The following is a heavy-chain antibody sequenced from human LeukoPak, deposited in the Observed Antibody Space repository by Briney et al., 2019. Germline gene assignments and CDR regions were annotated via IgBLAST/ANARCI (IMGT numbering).Heavy chain of an antibody. CDR3: ARSVMVTSIRARGGDAFDI. CDR2: IYYSGYT. D-gene: IGHD2-21*02. CDR1: GGSISSYY. Sequence: PSETLSLTCSVSGGSISSYYWTWIRQPPGKGLQWIGYIYYSGYTNYNPSLKSRVTISVDTSKNLFSLKLSSVTAADTAFYYCARSVMVTSIRARGGDAFDIWGQGTMVTVSS. V-gene: IGHV4-59*01. J-gene: IGHJ3*02.